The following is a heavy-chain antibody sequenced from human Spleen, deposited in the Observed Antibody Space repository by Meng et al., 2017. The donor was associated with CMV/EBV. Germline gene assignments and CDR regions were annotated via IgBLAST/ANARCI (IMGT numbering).Heavy chain of an antibody. CDR3: ARGSVQYRPFAFDI. Sequence: GESLKISCAASGFTFSSYWMHWVRQAPGKGLVWVSRINSDGSSTSYADSVKGRFTISRDNAKNTLYLQMNSLRAEDTAVYYCARGSVQYRPFAFDIWGQRTMVTVSS. D-gene: IGHD2-2*01. V-gene: IGHV3-74*01. CDR1: GFTFSSYW. J-gene: IGHJ3*02. CDR2: INSDGSST.